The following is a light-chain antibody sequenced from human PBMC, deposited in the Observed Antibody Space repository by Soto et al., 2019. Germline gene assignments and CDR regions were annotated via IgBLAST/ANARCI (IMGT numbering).Light chain of an antibody. J-gene: IGKJ2*01. CDR3: QQYNNWPYT. V-gene: IGKV3-15*01. CDR2: GAS. CDR1: QSVSTN. Sequence: EIVMTQSPDTLSVSPGERATLSCRASQSVSTNLAWYQQKPSQAPRPLIYGASTRGTGNPARFSGSGSGTEFTLPISSLQSEDFAVYHCQQYNNWPYTFGQWTKLAIK.